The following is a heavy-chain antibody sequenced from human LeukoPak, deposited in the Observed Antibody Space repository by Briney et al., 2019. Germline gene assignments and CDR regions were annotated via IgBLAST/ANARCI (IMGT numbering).Heavy chain of an antibody. V-gene: IGHV1-2*02. CDR3: ARPGMVWNFDY. D-gene: IGHD2-8*01. CDR2: FDPNTGGA. CDR1: GYTFTDYY. Sequence: ASVRVSCKTSGYTFTDYYLHWVRQSPGQGLEWMGWFDPNTGGATYAQNFQGRVTMTRDTSISTAYMELVRLTSGDAAVYYCARPGMVWNFDYWGQGTLVTASS. J-gene: IGHJ4*02.